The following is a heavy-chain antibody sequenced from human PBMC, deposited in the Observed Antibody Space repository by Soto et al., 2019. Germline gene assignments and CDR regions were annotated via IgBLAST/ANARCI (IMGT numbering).Heavy chain of an antibody. CDR1: GFTVSSNY. CDR2: ISYDGSNK. Sequence: GGSLRLSCAASGFTVSSNYMSWVRQAPGKGLEWVAVISYDGSNKYYADSVKGRFTISRDNSKNSLYLQMNSLRAEDTAVYYCARDHGTVTTSLNWFDPWGQGTLVTVSS. D-gene: IGHD4-4*01. CDR3: ARDHGTVTTSLNWFDP. V-gene: IGHV3-30-3*01. J-gene: IGHJ5*02.